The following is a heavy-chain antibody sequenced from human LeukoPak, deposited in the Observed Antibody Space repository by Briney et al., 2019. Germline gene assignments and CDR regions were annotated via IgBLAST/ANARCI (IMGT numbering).Heavy chain of an antibody. Sequence: GRSLRLSCAASGFTFSDYYMSWIRQAPGKGLEWLSYISSGGSTIYYADSVKGRFTISRENAENSLYLQMNSLKVEDTAVYYCARVGVDRDRAFDYWGQGTLVTVSS. V-gene: IGHV3-11*01. D-gene: IGHD3-3*01. CDR3: ARVGVDRDRAFDY. J-gene: IGHJ4*02. CDR2: ISSGGSTI. CDR1: GFTFSDYY.